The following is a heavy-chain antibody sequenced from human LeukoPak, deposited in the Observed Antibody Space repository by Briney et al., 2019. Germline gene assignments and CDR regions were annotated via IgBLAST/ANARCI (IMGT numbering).Heavy chain of an antibody. J-gene: IGHJ5*02. CDR2: IYHSGST. V-gene: IGHV4-38-2*02. CDR3: ARSSSSRLGWFDP. Sequence: PSETLSLTCTVSGYSISSGYYWGWIRQPPGKGLEWIGSIYHSGSTYYNPSLKSRVTISVDTSKNQFSLKLSSVTAADTAVYYCARSSSSRLGWFDPWGQGTLVTVSS. CDR1: GYSISSGYY. D-gene: IGHD6-13*01.